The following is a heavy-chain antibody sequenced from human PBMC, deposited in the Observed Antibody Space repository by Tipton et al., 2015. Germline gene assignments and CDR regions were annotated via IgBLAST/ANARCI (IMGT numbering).Heavy chain of an antibody. CDR3: ARGQDETTSGEYFTH. V-gene: IGHV4-61*02. Sequence: TLSLTCTVSGGYVSTGSYYWSWIRQPAGKGLEWIGRIHSSGSANYNPSLKSRVTISVDTSKNQFSLELMSVTAADTAMYYCARGQDETTSGEYFTHWGQGTLVTVSS. D-gene: IGHD4-17*01. CDR2: IHSSGSA. J-gene: IGHJ1*01. CDR1: GGYVSTGSYY.